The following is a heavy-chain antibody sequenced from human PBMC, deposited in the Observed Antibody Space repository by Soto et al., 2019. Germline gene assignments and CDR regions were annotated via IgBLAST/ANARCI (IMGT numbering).Heavy chain of an antibody. D-gene: IGHD2-15*01. CDR2: IYHSGST. Sequence: SETLALTCAVSGYSISGGYYWCFIRQPPGKGLEWIGSIYHSGSTYYNPSLKSRVTISVDTSKNQFSLKLSSVTAADTAVYYCARQAVAATDFDYWGQGTLVTVSS. J-gene: IGHJ4*02. CDR1: GYSISGGYY. CDR3: ARQAVAATDFDY. V-gene: IGHV4-38-2*01.